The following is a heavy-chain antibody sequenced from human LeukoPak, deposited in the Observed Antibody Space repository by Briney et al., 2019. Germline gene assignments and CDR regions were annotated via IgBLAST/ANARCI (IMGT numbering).Heavy chain of an antibody. CDR3: AKALPPSYKWEPDAFYI. Sequence: GGSLRLSCAASGFAFSSYAMSWVRQAPGKGLEWVSGISGSGGSTYYADSVKGRFTISRDNSKNTLYLQMNSLRAEDTAVYYCAKALPPSYKWEPDAFYIWGQGTMVTVSS. V-gene: IGHV3-23*01. J-gene: IGHJ3*02. CDR2: ISGSGGST. D-gene: IGHD1-26*01. CDR1: GFAFSSYA.